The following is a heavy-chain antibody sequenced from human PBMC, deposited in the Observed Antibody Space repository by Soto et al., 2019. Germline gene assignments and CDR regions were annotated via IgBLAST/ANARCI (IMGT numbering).Heavy chain of an antibody. Sequence: PGGSLRLSCEASGFTFRSYSMNWVRQAPGKGLEWLSFITSNDRHKLYADSVKGRFTVSRDNANKSLSLQMNSLRAEDTAVYYCARVLQQLDYYYYGMDLWGQGTTVTVSS. V-gene: IGHV3-21*04. CDR3: ARVLQQLDYYYYGMDL. CDR2: ITSNDRHK. D-gene: IGHD6-13*01. CDR1: GFTFRSYS. J-gene: IGHJ6*02.